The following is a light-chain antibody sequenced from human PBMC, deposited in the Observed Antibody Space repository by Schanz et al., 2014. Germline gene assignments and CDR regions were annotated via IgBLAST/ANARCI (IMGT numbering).Light chain of an antibody. Sequence: EIVLAQSPGTLSLSPGERATLSCRASQSVISSYLAWHQQKPGQAPSLLIYGASSRATGIPARFSGSGSGTDSNRSISRRQPEDFATYYCQQSHSSLLTFGGGTKVEIK. J-gene: IGKJ4*01. CDR1: QSVISSY. CDR3: QQSHSSLLT. V-gene: IGKV3-20*01. CDR2: GAS.